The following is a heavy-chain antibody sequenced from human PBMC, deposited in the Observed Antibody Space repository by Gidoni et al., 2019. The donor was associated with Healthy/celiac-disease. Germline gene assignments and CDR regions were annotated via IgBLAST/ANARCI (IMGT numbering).Heavy chain of an antibody. J-gene: IGHJ5*02. Sequence: QVQLVQSGAEVKKPGSSVKVSCKASGGTFRSYAISGVRQAPGQGLEWMGRIIPILGIANYAQKFQGRVTITADKSTSTAYMELSSLRSEDTAVYYCARRRDLVMWEPTNLAYNWFDPWGQGTLVTVSS. CDR3: ARRRDLVMWEPTNLAYNWFDP. CDR2: IIPILGIA. CDR1: GGTFRSYA. V-gene: IGHV1-69*04. D-gene: IGHD1-26*01.